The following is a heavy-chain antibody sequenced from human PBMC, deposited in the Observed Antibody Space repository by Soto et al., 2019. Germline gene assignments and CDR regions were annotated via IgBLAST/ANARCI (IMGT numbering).Heavy chain of an antibody. Sequence: PSETLSLTCTVSGGSISSYYWSWIRQPPGQGLEWIGYIYYSGSTNYNPSLKSRVTISVDTSKNQFSLKLSSVTAADTAVYYCARVDSSSPQFYYYYGMDVWGQGTTVTVSS. CDR3: ARVDSSSPQFYYYYGMDV. D-gene: IGHD6-6*01. CDR2: IYYSGST. CDR1: GGSISSYY. J-gene: IGHJ6*02. V-gene: IGHV4-59*01.